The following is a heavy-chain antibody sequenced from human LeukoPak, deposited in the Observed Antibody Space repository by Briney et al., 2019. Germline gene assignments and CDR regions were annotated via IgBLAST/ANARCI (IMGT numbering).Heavy chain of an antibody. Sequence: GGSLRLSCAASGFTFSSYGMHWVRQAPGKGPEWVAVISYDGSNKYYADSVKGRFTISRDNSKNTLYLQMNSLRAEDTAVYYCANDAFDIWGQGTMVTVSS. CDR1: GFTFSSYG. J-gene: IGHJ3*02. V-gene: IGHV3-30*18. CDR2: ISYDGSNK. CDR3: ANDAFDI.